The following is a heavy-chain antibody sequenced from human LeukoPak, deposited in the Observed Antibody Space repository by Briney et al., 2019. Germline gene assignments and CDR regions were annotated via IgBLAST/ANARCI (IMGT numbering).Heavy chain of an antibody. Sequence: PGGSLRLSFAASGFPFSDYPMTWVRQAPAKGLEWVSRIPGGDGNTYYADSVKGRFTISRDTSKNTLYLQLTSLRAEDTAVYYCAKAQVVGAFSPFACWGPGTLVAVSS. D-gene: IGHD2/OR15-2a*01. CDR2: IPGGDGNT. V-gene: IGHV3-23*01. J-gene: IGHJ4*02. CDR3: AKAQVVGAFSPFAC. CDR1: GFPFSDYP.